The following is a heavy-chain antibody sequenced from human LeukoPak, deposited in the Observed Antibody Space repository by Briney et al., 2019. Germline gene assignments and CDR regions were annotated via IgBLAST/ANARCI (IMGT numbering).Heavy chain of an antibody. V-gene: IGHV3-74*01. J-gene: IGHJ4*02. CDR3: ATYSGAYSSGWPHY. CDR1: GFTFSRYW. CDR2: ISSDGSST. Sequence: GGSLRLSRAASGFTFSRYWMLWVRQAPGKGLVWVSHISSDGSSTRYADSVKGRFTISRDNAKNTLYLQMSSLRAEDTAVYYCATYSGAYSSGWPHYWGQGTLVTVSS. D-gene: IGHD6-19*01.